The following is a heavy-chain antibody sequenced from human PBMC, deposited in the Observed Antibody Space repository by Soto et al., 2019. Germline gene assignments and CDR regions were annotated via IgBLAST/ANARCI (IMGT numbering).Heavy chain of an antibody. J-gene: IGHJ6*02. D-gene: IGHD2-8*02. V-gene: IGHV1-18*01. CDR3: AATGGHYFGVDV. Sequence: QVQLLQSGGEVKKPGASVKVSCNSSDHTFTYYGINWVRRAPGQGLEWMGWISGYNGNTKYAQKFQDRVTMSADTSTRTADIEMRSMKSDDTAVYFCAATGGHYFGVDVWGQVTTVTVSS. CDR1: DHTFTYYG. CDR2: ISGYNGNT.